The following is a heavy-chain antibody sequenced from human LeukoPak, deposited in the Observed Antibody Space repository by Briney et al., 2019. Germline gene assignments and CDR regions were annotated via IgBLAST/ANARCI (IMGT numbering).Heavy chain of an antibody. D-gene: IGHD6-13*01. CDR2: INHSGNT. CDR1: GGSFSDYY. V-gene: IGHV4-34*01. J-gene: IGHJ4*02. Sequence: NPSETLSLTCAVYGGSFSDYYWSWIRQSPGKGLEWIGEINHSGNTNYNPSLKSRVTISVDTSKNQFSLKVIYVTAADTGIYYCARRRVGAAGMGHPLWGQGTLVTVSS. CDR3: ARRRVGAAGMGHPL.